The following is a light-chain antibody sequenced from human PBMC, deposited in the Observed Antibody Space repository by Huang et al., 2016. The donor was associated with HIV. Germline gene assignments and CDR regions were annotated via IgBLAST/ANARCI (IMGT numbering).Light chain of an antibody. J-gene: IGKJ4*01. V-gene: IGKV1-33*01. Sequence: DIQMTQSPSSLSASVGDRVTITCQASQDISNYLNWYQQKPGTAPKLLIYDASNLETGVPSRFSGSGSGADFTFAISSLQPEDIATYYCQHYDNLPLPFGGGTKVEIK. CDR3: QHYDNLPLP. CDR2: DAS. CDR1: QDISNY.